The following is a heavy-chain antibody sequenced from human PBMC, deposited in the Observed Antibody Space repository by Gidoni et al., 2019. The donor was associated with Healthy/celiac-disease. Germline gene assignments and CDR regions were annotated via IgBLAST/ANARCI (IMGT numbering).Heavy chain of an antibody. V-gene: IGHV4-31*01. CDR1: GGSISSGGYY. CDR2: IYYSGST. J-gene: IGHJ5*02. D-gene: IGHD2-2*01. CDR3: ARGRSLHYCSSTSCYVYWFDP. Sequence: QVQLQESGPGLVKPSQTLSLTCTVSGGSISSGGYYWSWIRQHPGKGLEWIGYIYYSGSTYYNPSLKSLVTISVDTSKNQFSLKRSSVTAADTAVYYCARGRSLHYCSSTSCYVYWFDPWGQGTLVTVSS.